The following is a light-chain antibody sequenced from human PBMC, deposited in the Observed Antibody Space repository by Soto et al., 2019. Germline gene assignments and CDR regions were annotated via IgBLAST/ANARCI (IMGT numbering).Light chain of an antibody. V-gene: IGKV3-20*01. J-gene: IGKJ1*01. Sequence: EFVLTQSPGTLSVSPGERATLSCMASQSISSNYLAWYQQKPGQAPSLLIYGASSRATGIPDRFSGSGSGTDFTLTISRLEPEDSAIYYCQQYVSWTFGQGTKVEIK. CDR1: QSISSNY. CDR3: QQYVSWT. CDR2: GAS.